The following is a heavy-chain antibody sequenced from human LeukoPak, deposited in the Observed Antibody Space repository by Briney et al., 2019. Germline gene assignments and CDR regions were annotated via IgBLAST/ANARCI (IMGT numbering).Heavy chain of an antibody. CDR3: ARDTPPGGAAAGPNWFDP. J-gene: IGHJ5*02. D-gene: IGHD6-13*01. V-gene: IGHV1-18*01. Sequence: ASVKVSCKASGYTFTSYGISWVRQAPGQGLEWMGWISAYNGNTNYAQKLQGRVTMTTDISTSTAYMELRSLRCNDTAVYYRARDTPPGGAAAGPNWFDPWGQGTLVTVSS. CDR1: GYTFTSYG. CDR2: ISAYNGNT.